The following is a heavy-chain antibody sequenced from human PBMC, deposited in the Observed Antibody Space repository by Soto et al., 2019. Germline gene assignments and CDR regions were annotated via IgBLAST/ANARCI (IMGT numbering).Heavy chain of an antibody. Sequence: ASVKVSCKASGYTFTSYAMHWVRQAPGQRLEWMGGINPGSGNTTYAQKFQDRVTMTRDTSTSTVYIELISLRSEDTAVFYCARVFGTYYDILTGLWGGHFDYWGQGTQVPVSS. CDR1: GYTFTSYA. D-gene: IGHD3-9*01. CDR3: ARVFGTYYDILTGLWGGHFDY. CDR2: INPGSGNT. V-gene: IGHV1-3*01. J-gene: IGHJ4*02.